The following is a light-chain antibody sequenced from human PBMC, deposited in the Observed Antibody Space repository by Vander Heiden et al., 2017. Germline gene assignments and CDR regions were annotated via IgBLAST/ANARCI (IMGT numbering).Light chain of an antibody. V-gene: IGKV3-20*01. CDR3: QQYGSSPFT. J-gene: IGKJ1*01. CDR1: QSVSSSY. Sequence: VLTQSPATLSLSPGERPTPSCRASQSVSSSYLAWYQQKPGQAPRLLIYGASSRATGIPDRFSGSGSGTDFTLTISRLEPEDFAVYYCQQYGSSPFTFGQGTKVEIK. CDR2: GAS.